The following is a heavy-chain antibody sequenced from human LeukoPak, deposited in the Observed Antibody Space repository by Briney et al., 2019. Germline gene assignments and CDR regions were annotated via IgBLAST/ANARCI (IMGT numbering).Heavy chain of an antibody. Sequence: QTGGSLRLSCAASGFTFSSYGMHWVRQAPGKGPEWVAFIRYDGSNKYYADSVKGRFTISRDNSKNTLYLQMNSLRAEDTAVYYCAKDLTGANPCGYWGQGTLVTVSS. CDR2: IRYDGSNK. CDR3: AKDLTGANPCGY. CDR1: GFTFSSYG. D-gene: IGHD1-26*01. V-gene: IGHV3-30*02. J-gene: IGHJ4*02.